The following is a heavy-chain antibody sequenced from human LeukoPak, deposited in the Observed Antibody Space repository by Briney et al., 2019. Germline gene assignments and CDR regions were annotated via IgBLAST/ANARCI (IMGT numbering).Heavy chain of an antibody. CDR2: IYHSGST. CDR1: GGSISSSNW. V-gene: IGHV4-4*02. J-gene: IGHJ4*02. CDR3: ARDPVLRYFDWLWGAASGGFDY. D-gene: IGHD3-9*01. Sequence: PSETLSLTCAVSGGSISSSNWWSWVRQPPGKGLEWIGEIYHSGSTNYNPSLKSRVTISVDKSKNQFSLKLSSVTAADTAVYYCARDPVLRYFDWLWGAASGGFDYWGQRTLVTVSS.